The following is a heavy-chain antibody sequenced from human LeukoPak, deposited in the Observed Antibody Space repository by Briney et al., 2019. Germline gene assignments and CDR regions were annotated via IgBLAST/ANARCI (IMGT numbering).Heavy chain of an antibody. D-gene: IGHD1-26*01. CDR3: ARAPLGATQGAFDI. J-gene: IGHJ3*02. CDR1: GGTFSSYA. V-gene: IGHV1-69*01. CDR2: IIPIFGTA. Sequence: SVKVSCKASGGTFSSYAISWVRQAPGQGLEWMGGIIPIFGTANYAQKFQGRVTTTADESTSTAYMELSSLRSEDTAVYYCARAPLGATQGAFDIWGQGTMVTPSS.